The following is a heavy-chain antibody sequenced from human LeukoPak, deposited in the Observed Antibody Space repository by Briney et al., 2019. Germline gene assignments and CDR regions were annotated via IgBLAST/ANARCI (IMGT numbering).Heavy chain of an antibody. CDR2: ISGSGGST. CDR1: GFTFSSYW. Sequence: GGSLRLSCAASGFTFSSYWMNWARQAPGKGLEWVSAISGSGGSTYYADSVKGRFTISRDNSKNTLYLQMNSLRAEDTAVYYCAKDYSSSWYGNWFDPWGQGTLVTVSS. D-gene: IGHD6-13*01. J-gene: IGHJ5*02. V-gene: IGHV3-23*01. CDR3: AKDYSSSWYGNWFDP.